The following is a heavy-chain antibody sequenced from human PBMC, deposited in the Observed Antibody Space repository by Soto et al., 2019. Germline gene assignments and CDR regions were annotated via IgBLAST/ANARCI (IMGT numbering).Heavy chain of an antibody. D-gene: IGHD2-15*01. V-gene: IGHV1-3*01. CDR2: VTAANGNT. J-gene: IGHJ4*02. CDR3: VRDGVGAARLAY. CDR1: GYTFTDYA. Sequence: QVQLVQSGAEVKKPGASVKISCKTSGYTFTDYAMHWVRQAPGQRLEWLGWVTAANGNTKYSENFQGRVTLTSDTSATTVHMELSSLRSADTAVYFWVRDGVGAARLAYWGQGTLVTVSS.